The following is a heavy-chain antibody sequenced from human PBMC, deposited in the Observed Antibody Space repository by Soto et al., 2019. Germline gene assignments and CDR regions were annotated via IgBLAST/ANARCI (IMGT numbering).Heavy chain of an antibody. CDR3: ARNGGSGWHYFDS. J-gene: IGHJ4*02. D-gene: IGHD6-25*01. Sequence: SETLSLTCTASGASISSSSYYWGWIRQPPGKGLEWIGSIYYSGSTYYNPSLKSRVTISVDTSKNQFSLKLSSVTAADTGMYYCARNGGSGWHYFDSWGQGTVVTVSS. V-gene: IGHV4-39*01. CDR1: GASISSSSYY. CDR2: IYYSGST.